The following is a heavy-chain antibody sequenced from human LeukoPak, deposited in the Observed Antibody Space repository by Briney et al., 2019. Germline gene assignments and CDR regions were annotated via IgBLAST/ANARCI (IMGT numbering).Heavy chain of an antibody. CDR1: GFSLCTYS. J-gene: IGHJ4*02. V-gene: IGHV3-30-3*01. D-gene: IGHD1-26*01. CDR3: AKDRAPGGNYYDFSD. CDR2: ISFDGNNK. Sequence: GTSLRLSCAASGFSLCTYSIHWVPQAPGRGLEGVTVISFDGNNKYYADSVRGRFTISRDNSKNTVYLQMNSLRTEDTAIYYCAKDRAPGGNYYDFSDWGQGTLVTVSS.